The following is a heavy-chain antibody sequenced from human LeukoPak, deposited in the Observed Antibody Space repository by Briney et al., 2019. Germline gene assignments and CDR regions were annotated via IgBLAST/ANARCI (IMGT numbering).Heavy chain of an antibody. J-gene: IGHJ3*02. D-gene: IGHD3-16*01. CDR3: ARVLGSPGAFDI. Sequence: KASETLSLTCTVSGGSISSGSYYWSWIRQPPGKGLEWIGYISYSGTTNYNPSLKSRVTISIDTSKNQFSLKLSSVTAADTAVYYCARVLGSPGAFDIWGQGTMVTVSS. CDR2: ISYSGTT. CDR1: GGSISSGSYY. V-gene: IGHV4-61*01.